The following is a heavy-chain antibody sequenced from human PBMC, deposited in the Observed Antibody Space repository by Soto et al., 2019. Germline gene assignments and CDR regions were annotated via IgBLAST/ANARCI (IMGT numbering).Heavy chain of an antibody. J-gene: IGHJ4*02. V-gene: IGHV3-33*01. D-gene: IGHD6-13*01. CDR1: GFTFSSYG. CDR2: IWYDGSNK. Sequence: PGGSLRLSCAASGFTFSSYGMHWVRQAPGKGLEWVAVIWYDGSNKYYADSVKGRFTISRDNSKNTLYLQMNSLRAEDTAVYYCARDLLYSSSWSDYWGQGTLVTVSS. CDR3: ARDLLYSSSWSDY.